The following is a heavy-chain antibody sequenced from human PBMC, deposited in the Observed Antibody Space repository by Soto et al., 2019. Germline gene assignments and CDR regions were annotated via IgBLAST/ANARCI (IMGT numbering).Heavy chain of an antibody. D-gene: IGHD4-17*01. J-gene: IGHJ6*02. V-gene: IGHV3-48*02. CDR1: GFTFSSYS. Sequence: EVQLVESGGGLVQPGGSLRLSCAASGFTFSSYSMNWVRQAPGKGLEWVSYISSSSSTIYYADSVKGRFTISSDNAKNSMYVQMDSLRDEDTAVYYCASEYDYGALNSYYYGMDVWGPGTTVTDSS. CDR2: ISSSSSTI. CDR3: ASEYDYGALNSYYYGMDV.